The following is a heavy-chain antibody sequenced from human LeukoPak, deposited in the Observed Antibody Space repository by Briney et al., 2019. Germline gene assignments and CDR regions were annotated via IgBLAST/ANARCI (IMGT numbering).Heavy chain of an antibody. CDR2: IRYDGSNT. Sequence: GGSLRLSCAASGFTFSSYGMHWVRQAPGKGLEWVTFIRYDGSNTYYADSVKGRFTISRDNSKNTLYLRMNSLRAEDSAVYYCAKGFPFDYWGQGTLVTVSS. V-gene: IGHV3-30*02. CDR1: GFTFSSYG. CDR3: AKGFPFDY. J-gene: IGHJ4*02.